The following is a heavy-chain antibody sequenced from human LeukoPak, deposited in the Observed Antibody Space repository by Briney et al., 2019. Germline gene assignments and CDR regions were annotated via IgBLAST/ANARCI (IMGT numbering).Heavy chain of an antibody. Sequence: GGSLRLPCAASGFTFSSYSMNWVRQAPGKGLEWVSYISSSSSTIYYSDSVKGRFTISRDNAKNSLYLQMNSLRAEDTAVYYCARWVGYYDSSGYYRYYFDYWGQGTLVTVSS. CDR3: ARWVGYYDSSGYYRYYFDY. CDR2: ISSSSSTI. V-gene: IGHV3-48*01. CDR1: GFTFSSYS. D-gene: IGHD3-22*01. J-gene: IGHJ4*02.